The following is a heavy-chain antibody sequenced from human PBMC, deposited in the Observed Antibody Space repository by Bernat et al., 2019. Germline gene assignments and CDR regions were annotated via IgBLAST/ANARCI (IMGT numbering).Heavy chain of an antibody. CDR2: ISYDGSNK. D-gene: IGHD6-19*01. CDR1: GFTFSSYG. CDR3: AKDSSGWYVEAFDI. V-gene: IGHV3-30*18. Sequence: VQVVESGGGLVKPGGSLRLSCVASGFTFSSYGMHWVRQAPGKGLEWVAVISYDGSNKYYADSVKGRFTISRDNSKNTLYLQMNSLRAEDTAVYYCAKDSSGWYVEAFDIWGQGTMVTVSS. J-gene: IGHJ3*02.